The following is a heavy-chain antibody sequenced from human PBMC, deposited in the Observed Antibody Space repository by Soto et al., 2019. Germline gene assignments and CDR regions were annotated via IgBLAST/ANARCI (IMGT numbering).Heavy chain of an antibody. CDR1: GFTFSSYA. V-gene: IGHV3-23*01. J-gene: IGHJ6*02. D-gene: IGHD5-12*01. CDR2: ISGSGGST. CDR3: AKVLRGYSGYTIDYYYYGMDV. Sequence: PGGSLRLSCAASGFTFSSYAMSWVRQAPGKGLEWVSAISGSGGSTYYADSVKGRFTISRDNSKNTLYLQMNSLRAEDTAVYYCAKVLRGYSGYTIDYYYYGMDVWGQGTTVTV.